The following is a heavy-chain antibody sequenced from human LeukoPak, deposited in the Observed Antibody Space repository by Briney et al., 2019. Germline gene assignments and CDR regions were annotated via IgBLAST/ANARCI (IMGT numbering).Heavy chain of an antibody. CDR1: GFTFSIYA. V-gene: IGHV3-23*01. CDR2: ISGSGGAT. Sequence: GGSLRLSCAASGFTFSIYAMSWVRQAPGKGLEWVSVISGSGGATFYGDSVQGRFTISRDNSRDTLYLQMNSLTAEDTAVYYCGKYLQTTVGANDYWGQGTLVTVSS. CDR3: GKYLQTTVGANDY. D-gene: IGHD1-26*01. J-gene: IGHJ4*02.